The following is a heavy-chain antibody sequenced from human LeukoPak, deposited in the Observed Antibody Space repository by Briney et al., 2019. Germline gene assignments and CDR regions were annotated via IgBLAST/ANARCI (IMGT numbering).Heavy chain of an antibody. CDR1: GFTFSNYN. D-gene: IGHD3-10*01. V-gene: IGHV3-48*01. CDR3: AKAPLWFGELHFDY. Sequence: GGSLRLSCAASGFTFSNYNMNWVRQAPGKGLEWVSYISLSTSSIYYADSVKGRFTISRDNSKNTLYLQMNSLRAEDTAVYYCAKAPLWFGELHFDYWGQGTLVTVSS. CDR2: ISLSTSSI. J-gene: IGHJ4*02.